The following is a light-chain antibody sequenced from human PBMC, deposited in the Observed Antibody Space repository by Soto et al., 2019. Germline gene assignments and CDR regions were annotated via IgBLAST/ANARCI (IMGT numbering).Light chain of an antibody. CDR2: DDS. Sequence: SYELTQPPSVSLAPGQTARITCGGRNIGVKSVHWYQQKPGQAPVLIVFDDSDRPSGIPGRFSGSNSGDTATLTISRVKAGDEADYYCQLWDTDSDHQVFGGGTKVTVL. CDR1: NIGVKS. J-gene: IGLJ3*02. CDR3: QLWDTDSDHQV. V-gene: IGLV3-21*02.